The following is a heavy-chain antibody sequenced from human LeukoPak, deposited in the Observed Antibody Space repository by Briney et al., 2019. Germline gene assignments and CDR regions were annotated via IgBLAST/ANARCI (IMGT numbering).Heavy chain of an antibody. Sequence: ASVKVSCKASGYTFTGYYMHWVRQAPVQGLEWMGWINPNSGGTNYAQKFQGRVTMTRVTSISTAYMELSRLRSDDTAVYYCARPPRDGYNNFDYWGQGTLVTVCS. CDR2: INPNSGGT. D-gene: IGHD5-24*01. CDR1: GYTFTGYY. V-gene: IGHV1-2*02. CDR3: ARPPRDGYNNFDY. J-gene: IGHJ4*02.